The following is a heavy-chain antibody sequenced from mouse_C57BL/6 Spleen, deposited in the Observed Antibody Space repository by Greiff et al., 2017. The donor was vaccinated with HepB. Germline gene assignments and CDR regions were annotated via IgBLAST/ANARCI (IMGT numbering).Heavy chain of an antibody. Sequence: QVQLQQPGAELVKPGASVKLSCKASGYTFTSYWMHWVKQRPGRGLEWIGRIDPNSGGTKYNEKFKSKSTLTVDKPSSTAYMQLSSLTSEDSAVYYCARRREGFDGSSYVYYFDYWGQGTTLTVSS. D-gene: IGHD1-1*01. J-gene: IGHJ2*01. CDR2: IDPNSGGT. CDR1: GYTFTSYW. V-gene: IGHV1-72*01. CDR3: ARRREGFDGSSYVYYFDY.